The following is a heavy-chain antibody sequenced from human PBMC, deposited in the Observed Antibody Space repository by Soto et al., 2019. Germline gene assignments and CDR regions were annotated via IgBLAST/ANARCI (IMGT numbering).Heavy chain of an antibody. V-gene: IGHV3-33*01. Sequence: GSLRLSCAASGFTFSSYVMHWVRQAPGKGLEWVALIWYDESKKNYADSVKGRFTISRDNSRNTLYLQMNSLRAEDTAIYYCARVSGYYGSGTYIPFFDNWGQGTLVTVSS. J-gene: IGHJ4*02. CDR2: IWYDESKK. D-gene: IGHD3-10*01. CDR1: GFTFSSYV. CDR3: ARVSGYYGSGTYIPFFDN.